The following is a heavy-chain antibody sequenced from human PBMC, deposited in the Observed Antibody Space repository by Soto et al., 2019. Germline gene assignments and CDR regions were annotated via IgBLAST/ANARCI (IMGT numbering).Heavy chain of an antibody. CDR1: GGSISSSSYY. J-gene: IGHJ4*02. CDR2: IYYSGST. V-gene: IGHV4-39*01. CDR3: ARQEKFGELSVY. D-gene: IGHD3-10*01. Sequence: QLQLQESGPGLVKPSETLSLTCTVSGGSISSSSYYWGWIRQPPGKGLEWIGSIYYSGSTYYNPSLKSRVTISVDTSKNQFSLKLSSVTAADTAVYYCARQEKFGELSVYWGQGTLVTVSS.